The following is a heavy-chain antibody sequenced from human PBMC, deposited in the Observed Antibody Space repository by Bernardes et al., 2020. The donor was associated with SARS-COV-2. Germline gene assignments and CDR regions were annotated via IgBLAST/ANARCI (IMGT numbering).Heavy chain of an antibody. V-gene: IGHV1-18*01. CDR1: GYTFTSYG. CDR3: ARDQRYYDSSGYYYEPFDY. CDR2: ISAYNGNT. Sequence: ASVKVSCMASGYTFTSYGISWVRQAPGQGLEWMGWISAYNGNTNYAQKLQGRVTMTTDTSTSTAYMELRSLRSDDTAVYYCARDQRYYDSSGYYYEPFDYWGQGTLVTVSS. J-gene: IGHJ4*02. D-gene: IGHD3-22*01.